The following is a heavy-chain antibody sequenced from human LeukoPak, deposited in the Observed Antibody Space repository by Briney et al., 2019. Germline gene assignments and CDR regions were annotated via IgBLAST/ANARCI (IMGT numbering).Heavy chain of an antibody. V-gene: IGHV3-30*18. D-gene: IGHD4-11*01. CDR3: AKDGGYSNYVSGPYGMDV. Sequence: GGSLRLSCAASGFTFSSYGMHWVRQAPGKGLEWVAVISYDGSNKYYADSMKGRFTISRDNSKNTLYLQMNSLRAEDTAVYYCAKDGGYSNYVSGPYGMDVWGQGTTVTVSS. J-gene: IGHJ6*02. CDR2: ISYDGSNK. CDR1: GFTFSSYG.